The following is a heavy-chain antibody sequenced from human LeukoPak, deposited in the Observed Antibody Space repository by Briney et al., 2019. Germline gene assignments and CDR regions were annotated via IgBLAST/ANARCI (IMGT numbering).Heavy chain of an antibody. CDR1: GGTFSSYA. J-gene: IGHJ4*02. CDR3: ARDSRTDSRTSGVRGVIGY. Sequence: SVKVSCKASGGTFSSYAISWVRQAPGQGLEWMGGIIPIFGTANYAQKFQGRVTITADESTSTAYMELSSLRSEDTAVYYCARDSRTDSRTSGVRGVIGYWGQGTLVTVSS. CDR2: IIPIFGTA. V-gene: IGHV1-69*01. D-gene: IGHD3-10*01.